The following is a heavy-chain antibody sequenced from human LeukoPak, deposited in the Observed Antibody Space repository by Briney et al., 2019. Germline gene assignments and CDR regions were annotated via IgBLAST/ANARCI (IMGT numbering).Heavy chain of an antibody. CDR3: AREDVVLVDAVRYQYYGMDV. CDR2: INPSGGST. CDR1: GYNFISYY. V-gene: IGHV1-46*01. Sequence: ASVKVSCKASGYNFISYYMHWVRQAPGQGLEWMGIINPSGGSTSYAQKFQDRVTMTRDTSTSTEYMELSSLKSEDTAVYYCAREDVVLVDAVRYQYYGMDVWGQGTTVTVSS. D-gene: IGHD2-8*01. J-gene: IGHJ6*02.